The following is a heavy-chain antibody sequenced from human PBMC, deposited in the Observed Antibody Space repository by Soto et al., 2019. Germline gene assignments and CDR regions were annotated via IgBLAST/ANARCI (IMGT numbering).Heavy chain of an antibody. D-gene: IGHD6-13*01. CDR1: GVSISSSSFY. J-gene: IGHJ6*02. CDR2: IYYSGST. CDR3: ASGYSSSWYEYYYYYYGMDV. Sequence: ADSLSLTCTVSGVSISSSSFYWGWIREPTGKGLEWIGSIYYSGSTYYNPSLKSRVTISVDTSKNQFSLKLSSVTAADTAVYYCASGYSSSWYEYYYYYYGMDVWGQGTTVT. V-gene: IGHV4-39*01.